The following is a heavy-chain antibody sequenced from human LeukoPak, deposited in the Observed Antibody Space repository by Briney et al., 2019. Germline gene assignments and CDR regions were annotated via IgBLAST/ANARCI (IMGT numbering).Heavy chain of an antibody. D-gene: IGHD3-10*01. CDR3: ARSGYYNGYDY. CDR2: ISSSGSTI. Sequence: GGSLRLSCAASGFTFSSSEMNWVRQAPGKGLEWISYISSSGSTIYYADSVKGRFTISRDNAKNTLYLEMNSLTAEDSALYYCARSGYYNGYDYWGQGTLVTVSS. V-gene: IGHV3-48*03. CDR1: GFTFSSSE. J-gene: IGHJ4*02.